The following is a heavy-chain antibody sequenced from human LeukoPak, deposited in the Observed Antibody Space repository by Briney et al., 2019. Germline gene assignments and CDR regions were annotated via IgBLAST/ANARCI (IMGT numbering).Heavy chain of an antibody. CDR2: TYYRSKWYN. V-gene: IGHV6-1*01. CDR3: ATGSISWYGFDY. Sequence: SQTLSLTCAISGDSVSSNSAAWNWIRQSPSRGLEWLGRTYYRSKWYNDYAVSVKSRITINPYTSKNQFSLQLNSVTPEDTAVYYCATGSISWYGFDYWGQGTLVTVSS. CDR1: GDSVSSNSAA. J-gene: IGHJ4*02. D-gene: IGHD6-13*01.